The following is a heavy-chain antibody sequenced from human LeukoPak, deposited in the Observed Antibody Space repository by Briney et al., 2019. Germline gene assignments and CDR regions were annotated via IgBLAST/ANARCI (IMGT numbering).Heavy chain of an antibody. V-gene: IGHV3-23*01. J-gene: IGHJ4*02. Sequence: GGSLRLSCAASGFTFSSYAMSWVRQAPGKGLEWVSAISGSGGSTYYADSVKGRFTISRDNSKNTLYLQMNSLRAEDTAVYYCVKGRFIVVVPAAPQGYFDYWGQGTLVTVSS. CDR2: ISGSGGST. D-gene: IGHD2-2*01. CDR3: VKGRFIVVVPAAPQGYFDY. CDR1: GFTFSSYA.